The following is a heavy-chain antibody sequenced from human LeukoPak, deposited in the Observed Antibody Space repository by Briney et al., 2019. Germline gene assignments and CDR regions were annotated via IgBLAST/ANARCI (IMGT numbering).Heavy chain of an antibody. CDR3: AGIGDHLDY. V-gene: IGHV1-8*01. J-gene: IGHJ4*02. Sequence: GASVNVSRTASGYTFTSYDINWVRQAPGQGLEWMGWMNPNSGNTAYAQKFQGRVTMTRNTSISTAYMELSRLRSEDTAVYYCAGIGDHLDYGAQGTLVPVSS. CDR2: MNPNSGNT. CDR1: GYTFTSYD. D-gene: IGHD2-21*01.